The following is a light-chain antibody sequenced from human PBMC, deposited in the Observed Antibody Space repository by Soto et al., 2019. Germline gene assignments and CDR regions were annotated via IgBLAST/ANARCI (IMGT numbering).Light chain of an antibody. CDR3: QQGFT. J-gene: IGKJ3*01. CDR1: QDISNY. V-gene: IGKV1-33*01. CDR2: DAS. Sequence: DIQMTQSPSSLSASVGDRVTITCQASQDISNYLNWYQQKPGKAPKLLIYDASNLETGVPSRFSGSGSGTDFTFTISSLQPEDIPTYYCQQGFTFGPGTKVDIK.